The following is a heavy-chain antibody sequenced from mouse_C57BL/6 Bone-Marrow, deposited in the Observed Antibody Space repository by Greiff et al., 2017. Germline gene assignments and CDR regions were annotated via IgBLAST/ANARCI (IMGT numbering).Heavy chain of an antibody. J-gene: IGHJ1*03. CDR2: FYPGSGSI. CDR1: GYTFTEYT. V-gene: IGHV1-62-2*01. Sequence: QVQLQQSGAELVKPGASVKLSCKASGYTFTEYTIHWVKQRSGQGLEWIGWFYPGSGSIKYNEKFKDKATLTADKSSSTVYMELSRLTSEDSAVYFCARHEERHYYGSSHWYFDVWGTGTTVTVSS. CDR3: ARHEERHYYGSSHWYFDV. D-gene: IGHD1-1*01.